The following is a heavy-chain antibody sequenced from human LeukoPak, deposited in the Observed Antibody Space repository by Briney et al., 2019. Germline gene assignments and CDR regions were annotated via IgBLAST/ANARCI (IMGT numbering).Heavy chain of an antibody. CDR2: INHSGST. D-gene: IGHD1-26*01. J-gene: IGHJ4*02. CDR1: GGSFSGYY. V-gene: IGHV4-34*01. Sequence: PSETLSLTCAVYGGSFSGYYWSWIRQPPGKGLEWIGEINHSGSTNYNPSLKSRVTISVDTSKNQFSPKLSSVTAADTAVYYCARQDRSVGTNIYYFDYWGQGILVTVSS. CDR3: ARQDRSVGTNIYYFDY.